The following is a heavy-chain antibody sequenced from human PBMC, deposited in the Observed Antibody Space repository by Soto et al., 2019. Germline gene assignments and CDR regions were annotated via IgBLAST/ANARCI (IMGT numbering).Heavy chain of an antibody. D-gene: IGHD3-3*02. CDR1: GDSIISSDFY. J-gene: IGHJ5*02. CDR2: IFYLWSS. V-gene: IGHV4-39*01. CDR3: ARHSLALRKNNWFDP. Sequence: SETLSLTXTVSGDSIISSDFYWGWVRQPPGKGLEWIGSIFYLWSSYYNPSLKSRVTMSVDTSKNQFSLRLRSVTAADTALYFCARHSLALRKNNWFDPWGQGIMVTVSS.